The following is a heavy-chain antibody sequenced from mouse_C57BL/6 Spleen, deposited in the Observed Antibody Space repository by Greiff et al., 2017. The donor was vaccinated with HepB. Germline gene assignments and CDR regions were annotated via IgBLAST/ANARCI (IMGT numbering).Heavy chain of an antibody. J-gene: IGHJ1*03. V-gene: IGHV1-47*01. CDR3: AKWGYYYGSSYWYFDV. Sequence: VQLQQSGAELVKPGASVKMSCKASGYTFTTYPIEWMKQNHGKSLEWIGNFHPYNDDTKYNEKFKGKATLTVEKSSSTVYLELSRLTSDDSAVYYCAKWGYYYGSSYWYFDVWGTGTTVTVSS. CDR2: FHPYNDDT. D-gene: IGHD1-1*01. CDR1: GYTFTTYP.